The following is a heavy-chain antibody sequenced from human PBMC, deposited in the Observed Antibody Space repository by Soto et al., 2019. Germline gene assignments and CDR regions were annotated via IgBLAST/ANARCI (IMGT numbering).Heavy chain of an antibody. J-gene: IGHJ4*02. CDR3: ASTKDETLYFDY. Sequence: QLQLQESGPGLVKPSETLSLTCSVSGDSISISSYYWGWVRQPPGKGLEWIGSIHYSGSTHYNPSLQSRVPFSGDASKKQFSLKLGSVTTADTAMYYCASTKDETLYFDYWGQGNLVTVSS. CDR2: IHYSGST. V-gene: IGHV4-39*01. CDR1: GDSISISSYY. D-gene: IGHD2-15*01.